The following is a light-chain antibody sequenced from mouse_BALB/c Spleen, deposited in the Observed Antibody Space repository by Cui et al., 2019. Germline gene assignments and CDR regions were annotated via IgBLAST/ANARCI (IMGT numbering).Light chain of an antibody. J-gene: IGKJ1*01. Sequence: QIVLTQSQAIMSASLGAEITLTCSASSSVIYMHWYQQKSGTSPKLLIYSTSNLASGVPSRFSGSGSGTFYSLTISSVEAEDAADYYCHQWSSYPWTFGGGTKLEIK. V-gene: IGKV4-80*01. CDR3: HQWSSYPWT. CDR2: STS. CDR1: SSVIY.